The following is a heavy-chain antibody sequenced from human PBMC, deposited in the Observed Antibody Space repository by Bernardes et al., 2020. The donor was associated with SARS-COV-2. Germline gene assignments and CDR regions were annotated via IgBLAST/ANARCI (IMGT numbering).Heavy chain of an antibody. CDR2: IKRQTDGGTT. Sequence: GGSLRLSCAVSGFSFTNVWMNCVRQAPGKGLEWVGRIKRQTDGGTTEYAAPAKGRFTISRDDSETTLHLQMSSLKPEDTAVYYCCTGYFDLWGRGTLVSVSS. CDR3: CTGYFDL. J-gene: IGHJ2*01. CDR1: GFSFTNVW. V-gene: IGHV3-15*01.